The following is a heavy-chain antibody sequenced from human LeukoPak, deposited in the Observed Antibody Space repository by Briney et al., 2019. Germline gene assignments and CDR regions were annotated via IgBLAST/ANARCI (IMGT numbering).Heavy chain of an antibody. Sequence: SGTLSLTCAVYGGSFSGYYWSWIRQPPGKGLEWIGEINHSGSTNYNPSLKSRVTISVDTSKNQFSLKLSSVTAADTAVYYCAREPVAGTYYFDYWGQGTLVTVSS. CDR3: AREPVAGTYYFDY. J-gene: IGHJ4*02. V-gene: IGHV4-34*01. D-gene: IGHD6-19*01. CDR1: GGSFSGYY. CDR2: INHSGST.